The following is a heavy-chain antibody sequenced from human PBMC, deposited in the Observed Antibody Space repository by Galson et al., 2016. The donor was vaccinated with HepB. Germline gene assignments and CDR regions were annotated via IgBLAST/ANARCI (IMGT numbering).Heavy chain of an antibody. Sequence: SLRLSCAASGFTFGHYAMHWVRQAPGKGLEWVSGISWNSDSIGYADSVKGRFTISRDNAKNSLYLQMSSLRAEDMALYYCAKSDCSSTSCFPDYWGQGTLVTVSS. D-gene: IGHD2-2*01. V-gene: IGHV3-9*03. CDR1: GFTFGHYA. CDR3: AKSDCSSTSCFPDY. J-gene: IGHJ4*02. CDR2: ISWNSDSI.